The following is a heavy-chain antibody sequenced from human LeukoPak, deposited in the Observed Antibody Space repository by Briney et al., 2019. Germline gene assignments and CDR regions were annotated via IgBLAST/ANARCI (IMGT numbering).Heavy chain of an antibody. CDR2: INHSGST. Sequence: SETLSLTCTVSGGSVSSGTYYWSGIRQPPGKGLEWIGEINHSGSTNYNPSLKSRVTISVDTSKNQFSLKLSSVTAADTAVYYCARHRNYGGNLDYWGQGTLVTVSS. CDR1: GGSVSSGTYY. V-gene: IGHV4-39*01. J-gene: IGHJ4*02. D-gene: IGHD4-23*01. CDR3: ARHRNYGGNLDY.